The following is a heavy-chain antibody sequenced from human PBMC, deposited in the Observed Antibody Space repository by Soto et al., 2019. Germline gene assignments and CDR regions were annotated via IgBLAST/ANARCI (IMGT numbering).Heavy chain of an antibody. D-gene: IGHD5-12*01. Sequence: GGSLRLSCAASGFTFSSYAMSWVRQAPGKGLEWVSAISGSGDRTYYADSVKGRFTISRDNSKNTLFLQMNSLRAEDTAVYYCAKDTSGGYDYFFDYWGQGTLVTVSS. CDR3: AKDTSGGYDYFFDY. CDR2: ISGSGDRT. J-gene: IGHJ4*02. V-gene: IGHV3-23*01. CDR1: GFTFSSYA.